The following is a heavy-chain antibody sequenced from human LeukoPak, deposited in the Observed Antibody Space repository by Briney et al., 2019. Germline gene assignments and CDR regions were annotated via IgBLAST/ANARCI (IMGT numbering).Heavy chain of an antibody. V-gene: IGHV4-39*01. CDR2: MHYSGPT. CDR1: GGSISRSDY. D-gene: IGHD3-9*01. J-gene: IGHJ4*02. Sequence: SETLSLTCTVSGGSISRSDYWGWIRQPPGKGLQWIASMHYSGPTYYNPSLKSRVTMSADTSKKQFSLKLSSVTAADTAVYYCAMQDYDILTGYGYFEYWGQGTQVTVSS. CDR3: AMQDYDILTGYGYFEY.